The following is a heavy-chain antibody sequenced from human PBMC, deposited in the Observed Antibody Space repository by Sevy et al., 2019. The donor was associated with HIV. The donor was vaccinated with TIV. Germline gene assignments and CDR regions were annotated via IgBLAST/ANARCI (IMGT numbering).Heavy chain of an antibody. CDR3: ARGLVVAATPFDY. Sequence: GGSLRLSCAASVFTFSSYAMHWVRQAPGKGLEWVAVISYDGSNKYYADSVKGRFTISRDNSKNTLYLQMNSLRAEDTAVYYCARGLVVAATPFDYWGQGTLVTVSS. D-gene: IGHD2-15*01. J-gene: IGHJ4*02. V-gene: IGHV3-30*04. CDR2: ISYDGSNK. CDR1: VFTFSSYA.